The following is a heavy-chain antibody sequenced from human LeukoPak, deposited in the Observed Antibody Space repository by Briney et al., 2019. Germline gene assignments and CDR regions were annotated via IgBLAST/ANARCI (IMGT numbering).Heavy chain of an antibody. CDR3: ASDPTPLYSYGYEFDY. Sequence: PGGSLRLSCAASGFTFSSHSMNWVRQAPGKGLEWVSSISSSSSYIYYADSVKGRFTISRDNAKNSLYLQMNSLRAEDTAVYYCASDPTPLYSYGYEFDYWGQGTLVTVSS. J-gene: IGHJ4*02. CDR2: ISSSSSYI. CDR1: GFTFSSHS. D-gene: IGHD5-18*01. V-gene: IGHV3-21*01.